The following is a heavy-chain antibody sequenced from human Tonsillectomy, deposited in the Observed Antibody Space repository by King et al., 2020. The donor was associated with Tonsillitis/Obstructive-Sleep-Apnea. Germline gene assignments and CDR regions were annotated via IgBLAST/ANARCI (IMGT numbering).Heavy chain of an antibody. CDR1: GFTFSSYA. D-gene: IGHD6-19*01. CDR3: AKEWEAVAGKTHDY. V-gene: IGHV3-23*04. J-gene: IGHJ4*02. Sequence: VQLVESGGGLVQPGGSLRLSCAASGFTFSSYAMSWVRQAPGKGLEWVSAISVICGSPYYADSVKGRFTISRDNSKNTLYLQMNSLIAEDTAVYYCAKEWEAVAGKTHDYWGQGTLVTVSS. CDR2: ISVICGSP.